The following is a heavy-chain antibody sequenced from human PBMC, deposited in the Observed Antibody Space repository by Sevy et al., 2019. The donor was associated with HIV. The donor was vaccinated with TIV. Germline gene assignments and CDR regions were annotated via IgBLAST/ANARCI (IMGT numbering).Heavy chain of an antibody. CDR1: GFTFSANW. Sequence: GGSLRLSCAASGFTFSANWMNWVRQDPGKGLEWVANIKADGSDKHYVDSVEGRLTISRDNAKNLLFLQMNSLRVEDTAVYYCAHETFGRFESWGQGTLVTVSS. J-gene: IGHJ4*02. D-gene: IGHD3-16*01. V-gene: IGHV3-7*01. CDR3: AHETFGRFES. CDR2: IKADGSDK.